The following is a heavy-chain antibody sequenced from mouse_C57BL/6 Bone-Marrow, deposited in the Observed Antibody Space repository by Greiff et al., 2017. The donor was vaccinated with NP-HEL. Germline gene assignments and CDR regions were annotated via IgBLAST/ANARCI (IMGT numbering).Heavy chain of an antibody. J-gene: IGHJ4*01. CDR3: ARGGGQLRLRAMDY. CDR1: GFTFSDYY. V-gene: IGHV5-12*01. CDR2: ISNGGGST. D-gene: IGHD3-2*02. Sequence: EVQRVESGGGLVQPGGSLKLSCAASGFTFSDYYMYWVRQTPEKRLEWVAYISNGGGSTYYPDTVKGRFTISRENAKNPLYLQMSRLKSEDTAMYYCARGGGQLRLRAMDYWGQGTSVTVSS.